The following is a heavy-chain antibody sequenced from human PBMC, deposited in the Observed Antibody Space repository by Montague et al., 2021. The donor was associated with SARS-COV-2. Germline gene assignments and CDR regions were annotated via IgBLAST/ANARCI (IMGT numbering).Heavy chain of an antibody. CDR3: ARPGDGVVPSPILGVGPYYSYYYMDV. Sequence: SETLSLTCAVHGGSFSTYSWSWIRQPPGKGLEWIGEIHHGGSTNYNPSLKSRVTISADTSKNQFSLKLTSVAAADTAVYYCARPGDGVVPSPILGVGPYYSYYYMDVWGKGTTVTVSS. J-gene: IGHJ6*03. CDR1: GGSFSTYS. V-gene: IGHV4-34*01. CDR2: IHHGGST. D-gene: IGHD3-10*01.